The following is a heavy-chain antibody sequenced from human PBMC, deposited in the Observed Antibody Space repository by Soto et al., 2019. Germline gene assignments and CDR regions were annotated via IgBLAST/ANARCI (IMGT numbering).Heavy chain of an antibody. CDR2: IYHSGST. Sequence: SETLSLTCAVSGGSISSSNWWSWVRQPPGKGLEWIGEIYHSGSTNYNPSLKSRVTISVDKSKNQFSLKLSSVTDADTAVYYCAREGGHYYGSGSRPKGYYYYGMDVWGQGTKVTVSS. CDR1: GGSISSSNW. CDR3: AREGGHYYGSGSRPKGYYYYGMDV. J-gene: IGHJ6*02. D-gene: IGHD3-10*01. V-gene: IGHV4-4*02.